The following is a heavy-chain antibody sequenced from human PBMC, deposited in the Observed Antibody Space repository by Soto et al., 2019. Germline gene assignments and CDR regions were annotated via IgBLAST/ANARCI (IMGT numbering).Heavy chain of an antibody. CDR3: ARAPPYDSSGLGGGLDY. Sequence: SETLSLTCTVSGGSISSGGYYWSWIRQHPGKGLEWIGYIYYSGSTYYNPSLKSRVTISVDTSKNQFSLKLSSVTAADTAVYYCARAPPYDSSGLGGGLDYWGQGTLVTVSS. V-gene: IGHV4-31*03. J-gene: IGHJ4*02. D-gene: IGHD3-22*01. CDR1: GGSISSGGYY. CDR2: IYYSGST.